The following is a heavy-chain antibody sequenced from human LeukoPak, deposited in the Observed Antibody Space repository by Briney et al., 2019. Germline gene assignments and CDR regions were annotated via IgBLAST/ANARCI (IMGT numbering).Heavy chain of an antibody. CDR1: GFTFSSYS. CDR3: AKDAAYCGGDCFPYYYGMDV. V-gene: IGHV3-21*04. D-gene: IGHD2-21*02. J-gene: IGHJ6*02. CDR2: ISSSSSYI. Sequence: GGSLRLSCAASGFTFSSYSMNWVRQAPGKGLEWVSPISSSSSYIYYADSVKGRFTISRDNAKNSLYLQMNGLRAEDTAVYYCAKDAAYCGGDCFPYYYGMDVWGQGTTVTVSS.